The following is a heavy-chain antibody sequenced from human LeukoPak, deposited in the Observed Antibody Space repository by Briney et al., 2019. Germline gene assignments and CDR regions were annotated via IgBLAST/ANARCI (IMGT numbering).Heavy chain of an antibody. CDR1: GYSFTSYW. V-gene: IGHV5-51*01. CDR3: ARQTEYYYDSSGYYVY. D-gene: IGHD3-22*01. J-gene: IGHJ4*02. CDR2: IYPGDSDT. Sequence: GESLKISCKGSGYSFTSYWIGWVRQMSGKGLEWMGIIYPGDSDTRYSPSFQGQVTVSADKSISTAYLQWSSLKAPDTAMYYCARQTEYYYDSSGYYVYWGQGTLVTVSS.